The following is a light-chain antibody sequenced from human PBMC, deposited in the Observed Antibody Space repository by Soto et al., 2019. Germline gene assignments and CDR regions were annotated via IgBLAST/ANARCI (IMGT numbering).Light chain of an antibody. J-gene: IGLJ2*01. V-gene: IGLV4-69*01. CDR2: VKSDGSH. Sequence: QSVLTQSPSASASLGASVKLTCTLSSGHGNYVIAWHQQQPGKGPRYLMKVKSDGSHNKGDGIPDRFSGSSSGAERYLAISSLQSEDEADYYCQTLDTGIVVFGGGTQMTVL. CDR1: SGHGNYV. CDR3: QTLDTGIVV.